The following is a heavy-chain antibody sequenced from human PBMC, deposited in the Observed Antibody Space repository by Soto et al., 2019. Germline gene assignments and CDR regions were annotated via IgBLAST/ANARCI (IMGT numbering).Heavy chain of an antibody. D-gene: IGHD3-3*01. CDR1: GGSITGYC. CDR3: ARTYYDFWSGYWRWFDP. J-gene: IGHJ5*02. CDR2: IYYTGST. Sequence: SETLSLTCTVSGGSITGYCWSWIRQPPGKGLEWIGYIYYTGSTDHNPSLKSRVTISLDTSKNQVSLQLTSVTAADTAVYYCARTYYDFWSGYWRWFDPWGQGTLVTVSS. V-gene: IGHV4-59*01.